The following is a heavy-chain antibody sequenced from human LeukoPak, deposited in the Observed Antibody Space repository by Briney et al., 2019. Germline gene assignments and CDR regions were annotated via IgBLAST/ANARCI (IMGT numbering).Heavy chain of an antibody. CDR1: GFTFSRYW. V-gene: IGHV3-7*01. D-gene: IGHD3/OR15-3a*01. CDR3: ARDLRTDSSFSPFDY. J-gene: IGHJ4*02. CDR2: IKQDGSEK. Sequence: GGSLRLSCAASGFTFSRYWMSWVRQAPGKGLEWVANIKQDGSEKDYVDSVKGRFTISRDNGKNSLYLQMNSLRAEDTAVYYCARDLRTDSSFSPFDYWGQGTLVTVSS.